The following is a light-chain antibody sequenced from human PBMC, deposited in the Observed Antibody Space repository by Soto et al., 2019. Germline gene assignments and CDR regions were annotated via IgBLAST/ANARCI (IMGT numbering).Light chain of an antibody. CDR3: QQSYRSPMYT. CDR2: AAS. J-gene: IGKJ2*01. Sequence: DIQMTQSPSSLSASVGERVTITCLASQSISSYLNWYQQKPGKAPKLLTYAASSLQSGVPSRFSGSGSGTDFTLTISSLQPEDFATYYCQQSYRSPMYTFGQGTKVDIK. V-gene: IGKV1-39*01. CDR1: QSISSY.